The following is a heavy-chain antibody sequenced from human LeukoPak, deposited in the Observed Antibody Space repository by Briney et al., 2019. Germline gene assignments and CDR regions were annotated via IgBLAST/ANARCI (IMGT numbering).Heavy chain of an antibody. CDR2: ISWNSTSI. CDR3: ASKTLVS. V-gene: IGHV3-9*01. Sequence: GRSLRLSCKASGFTFGDYAMHWVRQALGKGLEWVSGISWNSTSIAYADSWKGRFTISRDNAKNSLYLQMNSLRTEDTALYYCASKTLVSWGQGTLVTVSS. J-gene: IGHJ5*02. CDR1: GFTFGDYA.